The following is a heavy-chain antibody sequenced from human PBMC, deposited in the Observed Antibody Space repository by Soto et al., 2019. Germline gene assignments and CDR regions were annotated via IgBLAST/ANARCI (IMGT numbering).Heavy chain of an antibody. Sequence: ASLKVSCKASGCTFSSYAMHWVRQAPGQRLEWMGWINAGYGNTKSSQKFQDRVTISRDTSASTAYMELTSLRSEDTAVYYCARDTGDGTFDFWGQGTLVTVSS. CDR2: INAGYGNT. CDR3: ARDTGDGTFDF. V-gene: IGHV1-3*01. CDR1: GCTFSSYA. D-gene: IGHD7-27*01. J-gene: IGHJ4*02.